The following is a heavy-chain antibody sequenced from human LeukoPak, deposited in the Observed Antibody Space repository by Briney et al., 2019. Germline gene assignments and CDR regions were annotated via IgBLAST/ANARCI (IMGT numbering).Heavy chain of an antibody. V-gene: IGHV3-23*01. CDR1: GFTFSSYA. CDR3: ARGVRGWNDDGYMDV. Sequence: PGGSLRLSCAASGFTFSSYAMSWVRQAPGKGLEWVSAISGSGGSTYYADSVKGRFTISRDNSKNTLYLQMNSLRAEDTAVYYCARGVRGWNDDGYMDVWGKGTTVTVSS. J-gene: IGHJ6*03. CDR2: ISGSGGST. D-gene: IGHD1-1*01.